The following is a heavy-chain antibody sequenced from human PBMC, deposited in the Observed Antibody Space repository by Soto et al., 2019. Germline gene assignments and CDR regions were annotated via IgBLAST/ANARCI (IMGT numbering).Heavy chain of an antibody. CDR1: GGSFSGYY. CDR2: INHSGST. D-gene: IGHD4-17*01. V-gene: IGHV4-34*01. J-gene: IGHJ6*02. Sequence: SETLSLTCAVYGGSFSGYYWSWIRQPPGKGLEWIGEINHSGSTNYNPSLKSRVTISVDTSKNQFSLKLSSVTAADTAVYYCARGATVTTGGYYYYYYGMDGWGQATTVTVSS. CDR3: ARGATVTTGGYYYYYYGMDG.